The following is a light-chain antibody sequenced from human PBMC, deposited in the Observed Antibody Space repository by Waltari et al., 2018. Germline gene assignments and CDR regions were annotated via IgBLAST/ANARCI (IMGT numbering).Light chain of an antibody. V-gene: IGKV3-20*01. CDR3: QHYVNLPVT. J-gene: IGKJ1*01. CDR1: QSVGRS. Sequence: EIVLTQSPGTLSLSPGERATLSCRASQSVGRSLAWYQQTPGQAPRLLIYGTAIRATGTPGRFSGSGAGTDFSLAISSLEPEDFAVYFCQHYVNLPVTFGQGTKVEI. CDR2: GTA.